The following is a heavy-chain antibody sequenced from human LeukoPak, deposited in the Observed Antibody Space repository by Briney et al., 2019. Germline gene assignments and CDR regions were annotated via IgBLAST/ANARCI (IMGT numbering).Heavy chain of an antibody. V-gene: IGHV3-30*04. J-gene: IGHJ4*02. CDR3: ARANIVVVPAAMARLDY. Sequence: GGSLRLSCAASGFTFSSYAMHWVRQAPGKGLEWVAVISYDGSNKYYADSVKGRFTLSRDNSKNTLYLQMNSLRAEDTAVYYCARANIVVVPAAMARLDYWGQGTLVTVSP. D-gene: IGHD2-2*01. CDR2: ISYDGSNK. CDR1: GFTFSSYA.